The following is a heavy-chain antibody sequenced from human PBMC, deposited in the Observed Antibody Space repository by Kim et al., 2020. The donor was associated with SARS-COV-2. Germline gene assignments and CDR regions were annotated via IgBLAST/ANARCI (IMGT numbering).Heavy chain of an antibody. J-gene: IGHJ2*01. Sequence: SVKVSCKASGGTFSSYAISWVRQAPGQGLEWMGGIIPIFGTANYAQKFQGRVTITADESTSTAYMELSSLRSEDTAVYYCARDWGGAASLGYFDLWGRGTLVTVSS. CDR1: GGTFSSYA. V-gene: IGHV1-69*13. CDR2: IIPIFGTA. D-gene: IGHD3-16*01. CDR3: ARDWGGAASLGYFDL.